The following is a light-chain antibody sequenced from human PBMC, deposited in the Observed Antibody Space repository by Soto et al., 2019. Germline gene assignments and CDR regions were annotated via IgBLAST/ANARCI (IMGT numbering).Light chain of an antibody. V-gene: IGKV3-11*01. CDR3: QQRSNWPSLT. CDR1: QSVGSN. J-gene: IGKJ4*01. CDR2: GAS. Sequence: EIMMTQSPATLPVSPGQRVTLSCRASQSVGSNLAWYQQTPGQAPRLLIYGASTRATGIPARFSGSGSGTDFTLTISSLEPEDFAVYYCQQRSNWPSLTFGGGTKVDIK.